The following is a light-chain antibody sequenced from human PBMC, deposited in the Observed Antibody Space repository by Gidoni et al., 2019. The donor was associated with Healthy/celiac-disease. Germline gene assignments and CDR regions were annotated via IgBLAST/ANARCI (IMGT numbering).Light chain of an antibody. CDR3: QQYGSSPPYT. V-gene: IGKV3-20*01. Sequence: EIVLTQSPGTRSLSPGERANLSCRASQSVSSSYLAWYQQKPGQAPRLLIYGASSRATGIPDRFSGSGSGTDFTLTISRLEPEDFAVYYCQQYGSSPPYTFGQGTKLEIK. CDR2: GAS. CDR1: QSVSSSY. J-gene: IGKJ2*01.